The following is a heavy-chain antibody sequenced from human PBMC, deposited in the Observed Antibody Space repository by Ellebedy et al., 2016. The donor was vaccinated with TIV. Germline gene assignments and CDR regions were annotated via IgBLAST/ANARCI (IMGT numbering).Heavy chain of an antibody. Sequence: SVKVSCXASGGTFSSYAISWVRQAPGQGLEWMGGIIPIFGTANYAQKFQGRVTITADESTSTAYMELSSLRSEDTAVYYCAREQGDYCSSTSCYDYYGMDVWGQGTTVTVSS. CDR1: GGTFSSYA. J-gene: IGHJ6*02. CDR2: IIPIFGTA. D-gene: IGHD2-2*01. CDR3: AREQGDYCSSTSCYDYYGMDV. V-gene: IGHV1-69*13.